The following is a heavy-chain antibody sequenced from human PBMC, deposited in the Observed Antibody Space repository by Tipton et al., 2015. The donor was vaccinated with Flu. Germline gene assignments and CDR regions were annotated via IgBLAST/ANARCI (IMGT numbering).Heavy chain of an antibody. V-gene: IGHV4-38-2*02. CDR2: IHRSGNT. CDR1: GESMGINYY. CDR3: ARGDYGDYDHEADGFDI. D-gene: IGHD4-17*01. J-gene: IGHJ3*02. Sequence: TLSLTCSVSGESMGINYYWGWIRQPPGEGLEWIGNIHRSGNTYHNPSLRSRVTMSVDSSKNQFSLRLSSVTAADTAVYYCARGDYGDYDHEADGFDIWGQGTLVTVSA.